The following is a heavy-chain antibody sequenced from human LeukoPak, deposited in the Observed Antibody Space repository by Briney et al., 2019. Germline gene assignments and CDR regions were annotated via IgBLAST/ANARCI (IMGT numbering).Heavy chain of an antibody. CDR3: AKGLTLNFISYYFDY. D-gene: IGHD3-10*01. Sequence: GGSLRLSCAASGFTFSSYGMHWVRQAPGKGLEWVAFIRYDGSNKYYADSVKGRFTISRDNSKNTPYLQMNSLRAEDTAVYYCAKGLTLNFISYYFDYWGQGTLVTVSS. J-gene: IGHJ4*02. CDR1: GFTFSSYG. V-gene: IGHV3-30*02. CDR2: IRYDGSNK.